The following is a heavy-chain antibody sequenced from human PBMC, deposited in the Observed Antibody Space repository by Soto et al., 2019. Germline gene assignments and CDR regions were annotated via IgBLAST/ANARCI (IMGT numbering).Heavy chain of an antibody. CDR1: GGSISSYY. Sequence: SETLSLTCTVSGGSISSYYWSWIRQPPGKGLEWIGYIYYSGSTNYNPSLKSRVTISVDTSKNQFSLKLSSVTAADTAVYYCARHAGPPLFWSGCRNWFDPWGQGTLVTVSS. D-gene: IGHD3-3*01. CDR3: ARHAGPPLFWSGCRNWFDP. J-gene: IGHJ5*02. CDR2: IYYSGST. V-gene: IGHV4-59*08.